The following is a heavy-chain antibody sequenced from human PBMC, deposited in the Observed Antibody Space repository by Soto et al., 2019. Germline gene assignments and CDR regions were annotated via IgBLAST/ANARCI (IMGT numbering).Heavy chain of an antibody. CDR2: IYYTGST. J-gene: IGHJ4*02. V-gene: IGHV4-39*01. Sequence: WETVSLTCTVSGASIRSSDYYWAWIRQPPGKGLEWIGSIYYTGSTYYTPSLKSRVSISADTSKNQFSLKLTSVTAADTAVYHCVRGGRWETPQDYWGQGTMGTVSA. CDR3: VRGGRWETPQDY. D-gene: IGHD1-26*01. CDR1: GASIRSSDYY.